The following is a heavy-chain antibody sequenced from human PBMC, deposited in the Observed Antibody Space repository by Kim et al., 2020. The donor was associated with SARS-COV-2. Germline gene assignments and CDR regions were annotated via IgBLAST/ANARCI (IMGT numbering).Heavy chain of an antibody. V-gene: IGHV5-51*01. D-gene: IGHD5-12*01. Sequence: PSFQGQVTISADKSISTAYLQWSSLKASDTAMYYCARRSAPWITADAFDIWGQGTMVTVSS. J-gene: IGHJ3*02. CDR3: ARRSAPWITADAFDI.